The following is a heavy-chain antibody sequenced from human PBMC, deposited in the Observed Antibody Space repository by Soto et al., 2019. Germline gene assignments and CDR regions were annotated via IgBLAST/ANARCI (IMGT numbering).Heavy chain of an antibody. CDR2: IYSGGNT. J-gene: IGHJ5*02. V-gene: IGHV3-66*01. Sequence: EVQLVESGGGLVQPGESLRLSCAASGFTVCNNYMSWVRQAPGKGLEWVSFIYSGGNTYYADSVKGRFTISRDKSKNTLYLQMNNLRVEDTAVYYCTRRPGSWGQGTLVTVSS. CDR1: GFTVCNNY. D-gene: IGHD7-27*01. CDR3: TRRPGS.